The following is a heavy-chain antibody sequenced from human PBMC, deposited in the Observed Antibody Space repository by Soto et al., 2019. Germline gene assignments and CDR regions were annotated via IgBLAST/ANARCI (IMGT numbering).Heavy chain of an antibody. CDR2: IYSGGST. CDR3: ARAFYYYYYGMDV. J-gene: IGHJ6*02. CDR1: GFTVSSNY. Sequence: GGSLRLSCAASGFTVSSNYMSWVRQAPGKGLEWVSVIYSGGSTYYADSVKGRFTISRDNSKNTLYLQMNSLRAEDTAVYYCARAFYYYYYGMDVWGQGTTVTVSS. V-gene: IGHV3-53*01.